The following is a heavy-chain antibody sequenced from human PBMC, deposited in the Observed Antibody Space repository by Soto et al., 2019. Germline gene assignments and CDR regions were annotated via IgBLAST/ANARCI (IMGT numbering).Heavy chain of an antibody. J-gene: IGHJ4*02. CDR1: GGSISSWY. D-gene: IGHD1-26*01. Sequence: SETLSLTCPVSGGSISSWYWSWIRQPPGKGLEWIGYIYYSGSTNYNPSLKSRVTISVDTSKNQFSLKLSSVTAADTAVYYCARRYGSAIDYWGQGTLVTVSS. V-gene: IGHV4-59*08. CDR2: IYYSGST. CDR3: ARRYGSAIDY.